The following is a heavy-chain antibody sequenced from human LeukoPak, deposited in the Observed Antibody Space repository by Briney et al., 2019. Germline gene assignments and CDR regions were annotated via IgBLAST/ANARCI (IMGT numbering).Heavy chain of an antibody. J-gene: IGHJ1*01. Sequence: GGSLRLSCAASGFTFSSYWMHWVRQAPGKGLVWVSRIKSDGSTNYADSVKGRFSISRDNAKNTLSLQMNSLRAEDTGVYYCARAPSEIGGYYPEYFRHWGQGTLVTVSS. CDR3: ARAPSEIGGYYPEYFRH. V-gene: IGHV3-74*01. CDR2: IKSDGST. CDR1: GFTFSSYW. D-gene: IGHD3-22*01.